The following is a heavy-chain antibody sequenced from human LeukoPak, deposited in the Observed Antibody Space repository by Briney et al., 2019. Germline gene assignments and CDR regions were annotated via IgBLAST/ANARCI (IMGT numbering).Heavy chain of an antibody. V-gene: IGHV4-31*11. Sequence: SQTLSLTCAVSGDSISSGGYWWSWIRQHPGKGPEWIGYISYGGNTYYNPSLKSRVAISADTPKNQFSLKLSSTIAADTAVYYCARAPVATPSEFDYWGQGTLVTVSS. CDR3: ARAPVATPSEFDY. CDR2: ISYGGNT. J-gene: IGHJ4*02. D-gene: IGHD5-12*01. CDR1: GDSISSGGYW.